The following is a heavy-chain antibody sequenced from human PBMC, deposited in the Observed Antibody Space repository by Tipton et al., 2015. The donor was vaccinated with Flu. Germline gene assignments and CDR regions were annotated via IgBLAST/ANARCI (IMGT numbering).Heavy chain of an antibody. CDR2: INHSGST. CDR1: GGSFSGYY. V-gene: IGHV4-34*01. CDR3: ARVTYGSGRIGLDY. Sequence: TLSLTCAVYGGSFSGYYWSWIRQPPGMGLEWIGEINHSGSTNYNPSLKSRVTISVDTSKNQFSLKLSSVTAADTAVYYCARVTYGSGRIGLDYWGQGTLVTVSS. D-gene: IGHD3-10*01. J-gene: IGHJ4*02.